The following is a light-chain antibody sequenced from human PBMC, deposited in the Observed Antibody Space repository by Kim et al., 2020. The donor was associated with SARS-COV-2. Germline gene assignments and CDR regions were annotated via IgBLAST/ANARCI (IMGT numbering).Light chain of an antibody. Sequence: PGESATLSCGASQSVADNYLAWYQQKPGQAPRLLVYLASRRATGVTDRFSGGGSGTDFTLTIAGLEPEDSAVYYCQQYGGSPLYTFGRGTKLEI. V-gene: IGKV3-20*01. J-gene: IGKJ2*01. CDR2: LAS. CDR1: QSVADNY. CDR3: QQYGGSPLYT.